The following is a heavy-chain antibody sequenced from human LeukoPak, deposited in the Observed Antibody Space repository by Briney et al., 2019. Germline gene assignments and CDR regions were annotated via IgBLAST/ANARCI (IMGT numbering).Heavy chain of an antibody. D-gene: IGHD5-12*01. J-gene: IGHJ6*02. CDR2: ISGSGGST. CDR1: GFTSSSYA. Sequence: GGSLRLSCAASGFTSSSYAMSWVRQAPGKGLEWVSAISGSGGSTYYADSVKGRFTISRDNSKNTLYLQMNSLRAEDTAVYYCARDSFLGGVATTPWSMDVWGQGTTVTVSS. CDR3: ARDSFLGGVATTPWSMDV. V-gene: IGHV3-23*01.